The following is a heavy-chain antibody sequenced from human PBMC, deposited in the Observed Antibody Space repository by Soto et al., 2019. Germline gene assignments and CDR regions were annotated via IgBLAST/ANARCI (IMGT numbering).Heavy chain of an antibody. CDR1: GYTFTSYG. CDR3: ARGYDYIWGSYRRENWFDP. J-gene: IGHJ5*02. D-gene: IGHD3-16*02. Sequence: ASVKVSCKASGYTFTSYGISWVRQAPGQGLEWMGWISAYNGNTNYAQKLQGRVTMTTNTSTSTANMELRSLRSDETAVYYCARGYDYIWGSYRRENWFDPWGQGTLVTVSS. CDR2: ISAYNGNT. V-gene: IGHV1-18*01.